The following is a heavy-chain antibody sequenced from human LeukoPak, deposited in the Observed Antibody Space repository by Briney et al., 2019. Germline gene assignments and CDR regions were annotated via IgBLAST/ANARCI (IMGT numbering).Heavy chain of an antibody. CDR3: VRGSAAISPALGS. Sequence: GGSLRLSCVASGFTFSSYWMHWVRQGPGKALVWVSRINGDGSYTDYAESVKGRFTFSRDNAKNTLYLQMNSLRAEDTAVYYCVRGSAAISPALGSWGQGTLVTVSS. V-gene: IGHV3-74*01. D-gene: IGHD2-2*02. CDR2: INGDGSYT. CDR1: GFTFSSYW. J-gene: IGHJ5*02.